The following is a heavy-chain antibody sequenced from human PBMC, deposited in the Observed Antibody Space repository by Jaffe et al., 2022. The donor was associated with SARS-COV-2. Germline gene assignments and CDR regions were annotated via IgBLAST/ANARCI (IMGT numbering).Heavy chain of an antibody. CDR1: GIAFTDAW. V-gene: IGHV3-15*04. J-gene: IGHJ4*02. CDR2: IESETDGGTT. CDR3: TTLSY. Sequence: EVQLVESGGGLVKPGGSLRLSCAASGIAFTDAWMSWVRQAPGKGLEWVGRIESETDGGTTVYAAPVKGRFTISRDDSKNTLFLEMNSLSTEDTAMYYCTTLSYWGQGTLVTVSS.